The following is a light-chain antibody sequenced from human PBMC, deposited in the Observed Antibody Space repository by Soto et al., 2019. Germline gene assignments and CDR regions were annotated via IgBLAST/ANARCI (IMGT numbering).Light chain of an antibody. CDR2: EVS. Sequence: QSALTQPASVSGSPGQSITISCTGTSSDVGGYNYVSWYQQHPGKAPKVMIYEVSNRPSGVSNRFSGSKSGNTASLTISGLQAEDEADYYCSSYTSSYTLVGVVFGGGTQLTVL. V-gene: IGLV2-14*01. CDR1: SSDVGGYNY. J-gene: IGLJ2*01. CDR3: SSYTSSYTLVGVV.